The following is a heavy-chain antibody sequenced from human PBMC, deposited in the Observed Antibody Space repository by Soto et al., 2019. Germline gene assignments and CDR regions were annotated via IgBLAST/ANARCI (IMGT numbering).Heavy chain of an antibody. CDR3: ARDHCSSTSCYTTSAFDY. Sequence: SVKVSCKASGGTFSSYAISWVRQAPGQGLEWMGGIIPIFGTANYAQKFRGRVTITADESTSTAYMELSSLRSEDTAVYYCARDHCSSTSCYTTSAFDYWGQGTLVTVSS. D-gene: IGHD2-2*01. J-gene: IGHJ4*02. V-gene: IGHV1-69*13. CDR1: GGTFSSYA. CDR2: IIPIFGTA.